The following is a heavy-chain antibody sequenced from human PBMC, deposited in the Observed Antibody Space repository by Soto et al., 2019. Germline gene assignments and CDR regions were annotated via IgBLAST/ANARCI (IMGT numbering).Heavy chain of an antibody. CDR1: GYTFFTYD. D-gene: IGHD5-12*01. J-gene: IGHJ5*02. CDR2: ISTYSGDT. V-gene: IGHV1-18*01. Sequence: QVHLVQSGVEVKTPGASVKVSCQASGYTFFTYDISWVRQAPGQGLEWMGWISTYSGDTKYAQKFQGRVTMTTDTYTTTSYLELRSLRSADKAVYYCARHHGPTTSENWFDPWGQGTLVTVSS. CDR3: ARHHGPTTSENWFDP.